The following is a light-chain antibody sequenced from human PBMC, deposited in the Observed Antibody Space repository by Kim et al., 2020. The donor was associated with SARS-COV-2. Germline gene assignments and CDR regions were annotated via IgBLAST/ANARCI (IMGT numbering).Light chain of an antibody. V-gene: IGLV10-54*01. CDR3: SAWDTRFGAWV. CDR1: SDKVGKKG. J-gene: IGLJ3*02. Sequence: QTATLPCTGNSDKVGKKGAAWLQQHQGHPPKLLSYRNNNRPSGVSERVSASRSGNTASLTITGLQPEDEADYYCSAWDTRFGAWVFGGGTQLTVL. CDR2: RNN.